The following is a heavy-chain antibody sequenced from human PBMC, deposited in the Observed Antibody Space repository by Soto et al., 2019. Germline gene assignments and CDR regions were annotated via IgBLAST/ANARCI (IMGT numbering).Heavy chain of an antibody. J-gene: IGHJ6*02. D-gene: IGHD6-19*01. CDR1: RVAFSKFI. V-gene: IGHV1-69*13. CDR2: IIPIFGTA. Sequence: SVRVSCKASRVAFSKFIVTWVRQAPGLGLEWVGGIIPIFGTANYAQKFQGRVTITADESTSTSYMEVNNLRSEDTAVYYCAKVRYSSPMGYYYGMDVWGQGTTVTVSS. CDR3: AKVRYSSPMGYYYGMDV.